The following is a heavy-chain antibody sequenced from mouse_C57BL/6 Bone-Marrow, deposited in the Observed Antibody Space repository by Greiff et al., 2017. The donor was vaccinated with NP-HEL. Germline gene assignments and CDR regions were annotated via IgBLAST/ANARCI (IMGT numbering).Heavy chain of an antibody. Sequence: QVQLKQSGPGLVAPSPCLTISCTASGFSFTSYAISWVRQPPGKGLEWLGVIWTGGGTNYNSALKSRLSISEDNSKSQVFLKMNSLQTDDTARYYCASGIYYYGRSYADWGQGTLVTVSA. J-gene: IGHJ3*01. CDR3: ASGIYYYGRSYAD. CDR1: GFSFTSYA. D-gene: IGHD1-1*01. CDR2: IWTGGGT. V-gene: IGHV2-9-1*01.